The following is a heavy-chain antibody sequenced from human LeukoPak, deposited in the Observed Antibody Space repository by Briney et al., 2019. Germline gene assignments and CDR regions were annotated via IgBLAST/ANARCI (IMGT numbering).Heavy chain of an antibody. Sequence: GGSLRLSCAASGFTFSNAWMSWVRQAPGKGLEWVGRIKSKTDGGTTDYAAPVKGRFTISRDDSKNTLYLQMNSLKTEDTAVYYCAKDNRRHYTSGPNPDSLHWGQGALVTVPS. CDR3: AKDNRRHYTSGPNPDSLH. J-gene: IGHJ4*02. D-gene: IGHD6-19*01. CDR2: IKSKTDGGTT. CDR1: GFTFSNAW. V-gene: IGHV3-15*01.